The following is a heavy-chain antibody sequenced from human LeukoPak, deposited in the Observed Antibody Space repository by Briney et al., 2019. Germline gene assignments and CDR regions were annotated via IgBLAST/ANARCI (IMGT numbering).Heavy chain of an antibody. J-gene: IGHJ4*02. Sequence: GGSLRLSCAASGFTFGSYSMNWVRQAPGKGLEWVSSISSSSSYIYYADSVKGRFTISRDNAKNSLYLQMNSLRAEDTAVYYCARDTGRSRPYYFDYWGQGTPVTVSS. CDR3: ARDTGRSRPYYFDY. CDR1: GFTFGSYS. D-gene: IGHD1-1*01. V-gene: IGHV3-21*01. CDR2: ISSSSSYI.